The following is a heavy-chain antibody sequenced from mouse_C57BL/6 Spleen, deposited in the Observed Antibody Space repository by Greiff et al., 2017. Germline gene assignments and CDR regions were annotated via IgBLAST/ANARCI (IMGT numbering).Heavy chain of an antibody. CDR3: AWGNGYYEYFDV. V-gene: IGHV2-2*01. Sequence: VQLQQSGPGLVQPSQCLSITCTVSGFSLTSYGVHWVRQSPGKGLEWVGVIWSGGSTDYNAAFISRMSISKDNSKSQVFFKMNSLQADDTAIYYCAWGNGYYEYFDVWGTGTTVTVSS. J-gene: IGHJ1*03. CDR1: GFSLTSYG. CDR2: IWSGGST. D-gene: IGHD2-3*01.